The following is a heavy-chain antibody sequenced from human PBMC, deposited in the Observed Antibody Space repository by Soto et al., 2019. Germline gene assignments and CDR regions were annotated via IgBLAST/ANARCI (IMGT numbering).Heavy chain of an antibody. CDR2: IWYDGSNK. D-gene: IGHD4-17*01. Sequence: QVQLVESGGGVVQSGRSLRLSCAASGFTFSSYGMHWVRQAPGKGLEWVAVIWYDGSNKYYADSVKGRFTISRDNSKNTLYLQMNSLRAEDTAVYYCARDAGDYGDYVGYFDLWGRGTLVTVSS. CDR3: ARDAGDYGDYVGYFDL. CDR1: GFTFSSYG. J-gene: IGHJ2*01. V-gene: IGHV3-33*01.